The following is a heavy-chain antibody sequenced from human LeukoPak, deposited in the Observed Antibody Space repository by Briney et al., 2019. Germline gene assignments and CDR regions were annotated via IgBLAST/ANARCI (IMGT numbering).Heavy chain of an antibody. J-gene: IGHJ4*02. CDR1: GGTFSSYA. CDR2: IIPIFGTA. D-gene: IGHD1-26*01. Sequence: GASVKVSCKASGGTFSSYAIIWVRQAPGQGLEWMGGIIPIFGTANYAQKFQGRVTITTDESTSTAYMELSSLRSEDTAVYYCARVKMGATSEYFDCWGQGTLVTGSS. CDR3: ARVKMGATSEYFDC. V-gene: IGHV1-69*05.